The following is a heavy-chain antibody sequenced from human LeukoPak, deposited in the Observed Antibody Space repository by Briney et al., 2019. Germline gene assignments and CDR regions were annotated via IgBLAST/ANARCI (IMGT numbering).Heavy chain of an antibody. CDR1: GFTFSTYA. CDR3: GKDLLSQQVARCFDY. V-gene: IGHV3-23*01. CDR2: ISNSGSST. D-gene: IGHD6-13*01. Sequence: HPGGSLRLSCAASGFTFSTYAMSWVRQAPGKGLEWVSVISNSGSSTHYADSVKGRFSISRDNSRNTLYLQMNSLRTDDTAVYYCGKDLLSQQVARCFDYWGQGTLVTVSS. J-gene: IGHJ4*02.